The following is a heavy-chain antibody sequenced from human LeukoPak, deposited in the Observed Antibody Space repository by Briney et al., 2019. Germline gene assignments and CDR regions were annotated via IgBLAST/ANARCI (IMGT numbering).Heavy chain of an antibody. CDR3: AKGGGPSDY. V-gene: IGHV3-30*18. CDR1: GFTFSTYG. Sequence: GGSLRLSCAASGFTFSTYGIHWVRQAPGKGLEWVALISNDVSHKYYADSVKGRFTISRDNSKNTLYLQMNSLRAEDTAVYYCAKGGGPSDYWGQGTLVTVSS. CDR2: ISNDVSHK. J-gene: IGHJ4*02. D-gene: IGHD2-15*01.